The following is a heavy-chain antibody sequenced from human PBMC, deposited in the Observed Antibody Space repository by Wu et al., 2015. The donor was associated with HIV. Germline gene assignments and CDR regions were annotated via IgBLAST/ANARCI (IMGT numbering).Heavy chain of an antibody. CDR2: IDTHNRET. D-gene: IGHD3-9*01. CDR3: ARDLARYFDTDNVAYQYGMDV. CDR1: GYTFRNYG. V-gene: IGHV1-18*01. J-gene: IGHJ6*02. Sequence: QVQLVQSGAEVKKPGASVKVSCKASGYTFRNYGINWVRQAPGHGLEWMGWIDTHNRETEYSQKFRGRVTLTTDTAATTAYLEMRSLRSDDTAVYFCARDLARYFDTDNVAYQYGMDVWGQGP.